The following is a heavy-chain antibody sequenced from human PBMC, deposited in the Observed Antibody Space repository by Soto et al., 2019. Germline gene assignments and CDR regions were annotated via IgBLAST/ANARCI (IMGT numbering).Heavy chain of an antibody. CDR1: GGTFSSYA. CDR2: VIPIFGTA. Sequence: SEKVSCKASGGTFSSYAISWVRQAPGQGLEWMGGVIPIFGTANYAQKFQGRVTITADESTSTAYMELSSLRSEDTAVYYCARSALELRGGNYYYYGMDVWGQGTTVTVSS. J-gene: IGHJ6*02. CDR3: ARSALELRGGNYYYYGMDV. V-gene: IGHV1-69*13. D-gene: IGHD1-7*01.